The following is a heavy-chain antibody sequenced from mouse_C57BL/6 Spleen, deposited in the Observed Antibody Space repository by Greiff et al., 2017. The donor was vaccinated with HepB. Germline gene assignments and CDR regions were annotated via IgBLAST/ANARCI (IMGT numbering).Heavy chain of an antibody. V-gene: IGHV14-2*01. CDR2: VDPEDGET. CDR3: ASPSEGVLDD. CDR1: GFNITDYY. J-gene: IGHJ4*01. Sequence: VQLQQSGAELVKPGASVKFSCTASGFNITDYYMHWVKQRTEQGLEWIGRVDPEDGETKYAPKFQGKATITEDTSSNTAYLQLSRLSSEDTDAYYCASPSEGVLDDWGQGTSVTVSS.